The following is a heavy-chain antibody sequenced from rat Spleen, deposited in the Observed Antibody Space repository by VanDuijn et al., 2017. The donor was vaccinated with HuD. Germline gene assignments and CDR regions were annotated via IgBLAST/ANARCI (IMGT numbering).Heavy chain of an antibody. CDR1: GFSLSNYG. CDR2: IWGDGST. CDR3: TRRGPGLYTTDGGDYFDY. Sequence: QVQLKESGPGLVQPSQTLSLTCTVSGFSLSNYGVIWVRQPPGEGLEWMGGIWGDGSTDYNSPLKSRLSISRDTSKSQVFLKMNSLQIEDTAIYFCTRRGPGLYTTDGGDYFDYWGQGVMVTVSS. J-gene: IGHJ2*01. V-gene: IGHV2-13*01. D-gene: IGHD1-6*01.